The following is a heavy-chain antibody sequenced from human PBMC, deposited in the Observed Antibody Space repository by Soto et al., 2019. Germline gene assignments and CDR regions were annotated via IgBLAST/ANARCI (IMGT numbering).Heavy chain of an antibody. CDR1: GGSISSYY. CDR3: ARRKRDYYYYYYMAV. J-gene: IGHJ6*03. D-gene: IGHD2-21*02. V-gene: IGHV4-59*08. CDR2: IYYSGST. Sequence: SETLSLTCTVSGGSISSYYWSWIRQPPGKGLEWIGYIYYSGSTNYNPSLKSRVTISVDTSKNQFSLKLSSVTAADTAVYYCARRKRDYYYYYYMAVWGKGTTVTVSS.